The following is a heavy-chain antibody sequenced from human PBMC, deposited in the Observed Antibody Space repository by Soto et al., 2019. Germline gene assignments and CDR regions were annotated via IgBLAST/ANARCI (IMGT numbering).Heavy chain of an antibody. D-gene: IGHD3-10*01. CDR3: AKGRGGSGSLTPRVDF. J-gene: IGHJ4*02. CDR1: GFTFNNYA. CDR2: ISGGGDTT. Sequence: EVQLLESGGGLVQPGGSLRLSCAASGFTFNNYAMTWVRQAPGKGLEWVSAISGGGDTTSYADSVKGRFTVSRDASKNTLYLQMSSLRAEATALYYCAKGRGGSGSLTPRVDFWGQGTLVTVSS. V-gene: IGHV3-23*01.